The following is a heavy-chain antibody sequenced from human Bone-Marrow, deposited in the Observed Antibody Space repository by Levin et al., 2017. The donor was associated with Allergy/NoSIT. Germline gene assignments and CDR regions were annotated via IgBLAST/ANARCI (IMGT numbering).Heavy chain of an antibody. D-gene: IGHD4-11*01. CDR3: ATFDYSSYGYYFDY. V-gene: IGHV3-23*01. CDR2: IRGSDDST. J-gene: IGHJ4*02. Sequence: GGSLRLSCAVSGFNFHAYGMTWVRQAPGKGLEWVSTIRGSDDSTYYTDSVKGRFTISRDSFEDTLYLQMSSLRADDTAVYYCATFDYSSYGYYFDYWGQGTLVTVSS. CDR1: GFNFHAYG.